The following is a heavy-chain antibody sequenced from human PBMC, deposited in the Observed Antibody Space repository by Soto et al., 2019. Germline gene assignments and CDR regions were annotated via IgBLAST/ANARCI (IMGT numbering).Heavy chain of an antibody. CDR3: ARVTQQRKLGYSGRRRSYYFDY. CDR2: MNPNSGNT. J-gene: IGHJ4*02. D-gene: IGHD5-12*01. V-gene: IGHV1-8*01. CDR1: GYTFTSYD. Sequence: ASVKVSCKASGYTFTSYDINWVRQATGQGLEWMGWMNPNSGNTGYAQKFQGRVTMTRNTSISTAYMELSSLRSEDTAVYYCARVTQQRKLGYSGRRRSYYFDYWGQGTLLTVSS.